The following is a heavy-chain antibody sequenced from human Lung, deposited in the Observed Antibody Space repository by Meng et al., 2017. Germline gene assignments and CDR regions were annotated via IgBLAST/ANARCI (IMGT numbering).Heavy chain of an antibody. CDR1: GYTFISHD. CDR2: MNPNTGNT. V-gene: IGHV1-8*01. J-gene: IGHJ4*02. D-gene: IGHD4-23*01. CDR3: ARGLYGGNSENY. Sequence: QVQLVQSGAEVKKPGASVKVPCKASGYTFISHDISWVRQASGQGLEWMGWMNPNTGNTGYAQKFQGRVTMTRNTAISTAYMELSSLRSEDTAVYYCARGLYGGNSENYWGQGTLVTVSS.